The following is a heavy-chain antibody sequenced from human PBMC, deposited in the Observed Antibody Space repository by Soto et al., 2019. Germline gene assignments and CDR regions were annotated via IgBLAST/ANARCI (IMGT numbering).Heavy chain of an antibody. CDR2: INPSGGST. CDR3: ARTVAGTRSAFDI. Sequence: ASVKVSCKASGYTFTSYYMHWVQQAPGQGLEWMGIINPSGGSTSYAQKFQGRVTMTRDTSTSTVYMELSSLRSEDTAVYYCARTVAGTRSAFDIWGQGTMVTVS. J-gene: IGHJ3*02. CDR1: GYTFTSYY. V-gene: IGHV1-46*01. D-gene: IGHD6-19*01.